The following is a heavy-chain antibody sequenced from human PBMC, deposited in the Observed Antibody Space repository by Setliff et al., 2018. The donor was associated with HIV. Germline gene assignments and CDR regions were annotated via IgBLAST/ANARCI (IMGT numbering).Heavy chain of an antibody. CDR3: ARDLTTDYLDV. V-gene: IGHV3-33*07. D-gene: IGHD4-17*01. Sequence: SLRLSCEASGFSFSGFGMYWVRQAPDKGLEWVAFIRFDGTNKYYVDSVKGRFTISRDDAKNTLYLQMNDLRAEDTGIYFCARDLTTDYLDVWGKGTTVTVSS. CDR1: GFSFSGFG. J-gene: IGHJ6*03. CDR2: IRFDGTNK.